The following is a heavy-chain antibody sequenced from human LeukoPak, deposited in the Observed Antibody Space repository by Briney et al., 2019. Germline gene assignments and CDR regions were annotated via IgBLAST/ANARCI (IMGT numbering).Heavy chain of an antibody. V-gene: IGHV4-34*01. J-gene: IGHJ4*02. CDR2: INHSGST. CDR1: GGSFSGYY. D-gene: IGHD1-26*01. CDR3: ARGRGSYFKYYFDY. Sequence: SETLSLTRAVYGGSFSGYYWSWIRQPPGKGLEWIGEINHSGSTNYNPSLKSRVTISVDTSKNQFSLKLSSVTAADTAVYYCARGRGSYFKYYFDYWGQGTLVTVSS.